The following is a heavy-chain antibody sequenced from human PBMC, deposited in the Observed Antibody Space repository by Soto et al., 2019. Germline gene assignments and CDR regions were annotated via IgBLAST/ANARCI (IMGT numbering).Heavy chain of an antibody. CDR1: GFTVSSNY. CDR2: IYSGGST. Sequence: GGSLRLSCAASGFTVSSNYMSWVRQAPGKGLEWVSAIYSGGSTYYADSVKGRFTISRDNSKNTLYLQMNSLRAEDTAVYYCARVSAGPEAYYGMDVWGQGTTVTVSS. D-gene: IGHD6-13*01. CDR3: ARVSAGPEAYYGMDV. V-gene: IGHV3-53*01. J-gene: IGHJ6*02.